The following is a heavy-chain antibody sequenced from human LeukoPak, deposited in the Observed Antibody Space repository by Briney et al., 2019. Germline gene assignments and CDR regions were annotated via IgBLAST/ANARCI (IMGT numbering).Heavy chain of an antibody. J-gene: IGHJ3*02. V-gene: IGHV3-30*18. CDR3: AKVNSGSYYGAFDI. D-gene: IGHD1-26*01. Sequence: GRSLTLSCAASGFTFSSYGMHWVRQAPGKGLEWVAVMSYDGSNKYYADSVKGRFTISRDNSKNTRYLQMNSLRAEDTAVYYCAKVNSGSYYGAFDIWGQGTMVTVSS. CDR2: MSYDGSNK. CDR1: GFTFSSYG.